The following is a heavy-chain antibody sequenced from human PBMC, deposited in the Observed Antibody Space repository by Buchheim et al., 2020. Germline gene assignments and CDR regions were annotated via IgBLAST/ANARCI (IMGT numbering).Heavy chain of an antibody. V-gene: IGHV4-34*01. Sequence: QVQLQQWGAGLLKPSETLSLTCAVYGGSFSGYYWSWIRQPPGKGLEWIGEINHSGSTNYNPSLKSRVTISVDTSKHQFSLKLSSVTAADTAVYYCARGRRGVYYYYYYGMDVWGQGTT. D-gene: IGHD6-13*01. CDR3: ARGRRGVYYYYYYGMDV. CDR2: INHSGST. CDR1: GGSFSGYY. J-gene: IGHJ6*02.